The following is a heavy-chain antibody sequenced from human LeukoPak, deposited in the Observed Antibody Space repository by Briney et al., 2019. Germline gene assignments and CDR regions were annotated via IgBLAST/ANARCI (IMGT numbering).Heavy chain of an antibody. J-gene: IGHJ3*02. Sequence: GGSLRLSCAASGFTFDDYGMSWVRQAPGKGLEWVSGINWNGGSTGYADSVKGRFTISRDNAKNSLYLQMNSLRAEDTALYYCARVGSSGLAGAFDIWGQGTMVTVSS. CDR3: ARVGSSGLAGAFDI. CDR1: GFTFDDYG. V-gene: IGHV3-20*04. D-gene: IGHD6-19*01. CDR2: INWNGGST.